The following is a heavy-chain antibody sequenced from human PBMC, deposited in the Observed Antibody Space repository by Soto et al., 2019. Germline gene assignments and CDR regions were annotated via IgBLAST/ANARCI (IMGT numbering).Heavy chain of an antibody. CDR3: AAGYGGSFDY. CDR1: GGSFSGYY. Sequence: SETLSLTCAVYGGSFSGYYWSWIRQPPGKGLEWIGEINHSGSTNYNPSLKSRVTISVDTSKNQFSLKLSSVTAADTAVYSCAAGYGGSFDYGGVVTRVSVS. CDR2: INHSGST. D-gene: IGHD5-18*01. J-gene: IGHJ4*02. V-gene: IGHV4-34*01.